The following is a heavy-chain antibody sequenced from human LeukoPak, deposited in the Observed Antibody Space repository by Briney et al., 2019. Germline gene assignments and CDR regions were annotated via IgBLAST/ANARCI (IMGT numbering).Heavy chain of an antibody. CDR1: GGSISSYY. D-gene: IGHD1-26*01. CDR3: ARGASRGGEHFDY. J-gene: IGHJ4*02. Sequence: SETLSLTCTVSGGSISSYYWSWIRQPPGKGLEWVGYIYYSGSTNYNPSLKGRVTISVDTSKNQFSLKLSSVTAADTAVYYCARGASRGGEHFDYWGQGTLVTVSS. CDR2: IYYSGST. V-gene: IGHV4-59*01.